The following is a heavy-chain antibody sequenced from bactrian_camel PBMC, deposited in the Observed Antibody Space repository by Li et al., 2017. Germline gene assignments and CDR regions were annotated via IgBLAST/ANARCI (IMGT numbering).Heavy chain of an antibody. D-gene: IGHD3*01. V-gene: IGHV3S1*01. CDR2: INIGGGST. J-gene: IGHJ4*01. Sequence: HVQLVESGGGSVQAGGSLRISCAASGLTFSGSGAWMGWFRQRPGKEREGVAAINIGGGSTVYADSVKGRFTISRDNAKNTLYLQLNSLKTEDTAMYYCMGLWIGSGSQGTQVTVS. CDR1: GLTFSGSGAW.